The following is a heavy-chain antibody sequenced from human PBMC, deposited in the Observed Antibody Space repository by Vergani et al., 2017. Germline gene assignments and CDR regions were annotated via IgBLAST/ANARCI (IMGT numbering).Heavy chain of an antibody. J-gene: IGHJ4*02. CDR1: GFTFSSYG. CDR3: ARVLSGSSGWFDY. CDR2: IWYDGSNK. V-gene: IGHV3-33*01. Sequence: QVQLVESGGGVVQPGRSLRLSCAASGFTFSSYGMHWVRQAPGKGLEWVAVIWYDGSNKYYADSVKGRFTISSDNSKNTLYLQMNSLRAEDTAVYYCARVLSGSSGWFDYWGQGTLVTVSS. D-gene: IGHD6-19*01.